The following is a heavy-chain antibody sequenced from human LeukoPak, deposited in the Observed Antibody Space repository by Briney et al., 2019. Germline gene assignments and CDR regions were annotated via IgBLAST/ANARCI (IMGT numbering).Heavy chain of an antibody. CDR2: INPNSGGT. D-gene: IGHD4-17*01. J-gene: IGHJ5*02. V-gene: IGHV1-2*02. CDR1: GYTFTGYY. Sequence: GASVKVSCMASGYTFTGYYMHWVRQAPGQGLEWMGWINPNSGGTNYAQTFQGRVTITRDTSISTAYMELSRLRSDDTAVYYCARAIYSTVTNHWGQGTLVTVSS. CDR3: ARAIYSTVTNH.